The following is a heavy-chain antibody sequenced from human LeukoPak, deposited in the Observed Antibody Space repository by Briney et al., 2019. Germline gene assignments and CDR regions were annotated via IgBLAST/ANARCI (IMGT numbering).Heavy chain of an antibody. J-gene: IGHJ4*02. CDR2: IYYDGSNQ. D-gene: IGHD1-26*01. CDR3: ATDRNSGKYYDY. CDR1: GLRFRNYG. V-gene: IGHV3-33*01. Sequence: GRSLRLSCVVSGLRFRNYGMHWVRQAPGKGLERVAVIYYDGSNQYYADSVKGRFTVSRDNAKNTLYLQMDSLRAEDTAVYYCATDRNSGKYYDYWGQGTLVTVSS.